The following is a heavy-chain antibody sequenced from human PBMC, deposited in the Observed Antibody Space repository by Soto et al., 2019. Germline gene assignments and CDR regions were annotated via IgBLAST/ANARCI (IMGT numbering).Heavy chain of an antibody. J-gene: IGHJ5*02. Sequence: EVQLLESGGGLVQPGGSLRLSCAASGFTFNNYALTWVRQAPGKGLEWVSAIGGSGFDTYYADSVKGRFTLSRDNSKNTVYLHMNSLTAEDTAVYYCAKRGAAARTGGLLDYFDPWGQGTLVTVSS. CDR3: AKRGAAARTGGLLDYFDP. CDR1: GFTFNNYA. D-gene: IGHD6-13*01. V-gene: IGHV3-23*01. CDR2: IGGSGFDT.